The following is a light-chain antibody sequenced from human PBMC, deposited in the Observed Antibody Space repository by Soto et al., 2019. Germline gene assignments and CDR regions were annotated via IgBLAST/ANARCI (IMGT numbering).Light chain of an antibody. J-gene: IGKJ1*01. CDR1: QSISSW. CDR3: QQYRTYPWT. Sequence: DIQMTQSPSTLSASVGDRVTITCRASQSISSWLAWYQQKPGKAPKVLIFDASSLESGVPSRFSGSGSATEFTLTISSMPTDDFAHYYWQQYRTYPWTFGQGTKVDIK. V-gene: IGKV1-5*01. CDR2: DAS.